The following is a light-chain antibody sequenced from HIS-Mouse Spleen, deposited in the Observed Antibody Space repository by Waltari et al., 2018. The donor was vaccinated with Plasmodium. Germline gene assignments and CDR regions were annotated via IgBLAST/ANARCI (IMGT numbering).Light chain of an antibody. CDR3: QQYNSYPLT. V-gene: IGKV1-13*02. J-gene: IGKJ4*01. Sequence: AIQFTQSPSSLSASVGDRVTITCRASQGISSALAWYQQKPGKAPKLLIYDASSLESGIPSRFSGSVSGTEFTLTISSLQPEDFATYYCQQYNSYPLTFGGGTKVEIK. CDR1: QGISSA. CDR2: DAS.